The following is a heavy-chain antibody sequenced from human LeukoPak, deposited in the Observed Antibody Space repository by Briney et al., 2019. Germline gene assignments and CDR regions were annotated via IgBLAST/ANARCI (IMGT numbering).Heavy chain of an antibody. D-gene: IGHD5-18*01. J-gene: IGHJ4*02. CDR1: GYTFTGYH. Sequence: ASVKVSCKASGYTFTGYHMHWVRQAPGQGLEWMGRINPSSGGTNYAQKFQGRVTMTRDTSISTAYVEMSRLRSDDTAVYYCARKDLSGYSSLDYWGQGTLVTVSS. V-gene: IGHV1-2*06. CDR3: ARKDLSGYSSLDY. CDR2: INPSSGGT.